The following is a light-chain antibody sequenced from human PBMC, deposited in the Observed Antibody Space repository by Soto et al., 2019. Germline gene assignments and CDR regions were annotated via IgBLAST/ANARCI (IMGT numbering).Light chain of an antibody. CDR3: QQYNSYPPS. CDR1: QGIRTY. V-gene: IGKV1-16*02. Sequence: DIQMTQSPSSLSASVGDRVNISCRASQGIRTYLAWFQQKPGKAPKSLIYAASSLQSGLPSKFSCSGSGTDCTRSISCLQHEKCSSYYCQQYNSYPPSFGQGTKLEIK. J-gene: IGKJ1*01. CDR2: AAS.